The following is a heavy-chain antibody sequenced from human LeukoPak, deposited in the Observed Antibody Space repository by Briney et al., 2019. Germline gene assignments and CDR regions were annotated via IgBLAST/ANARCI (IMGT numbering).Heavy chain of an antibody. Sequence: PGGSLRLSCAASGFTFSSYAMSWVRQAPGKGLEWVSAISGSGGSTYYADSVKGRFTISRDNSKNTLYLQMNSLRAEDTAVYYCAKDGTYYDSSGQIDYWGQGTLVTVSS. CDR1: GFTFSSYA. CDR2: ISGSGGST. CDR3: AKDGTYYDSSGQIDY. J-gene: IGHJ4*02. D-gene: IGHD3-22*01. V-gene: IGHV3-23*01.